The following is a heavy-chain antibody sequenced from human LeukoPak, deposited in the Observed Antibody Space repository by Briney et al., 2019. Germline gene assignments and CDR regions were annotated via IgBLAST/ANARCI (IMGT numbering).Heavy chain of an antibody. CDR2: IIPILGTA. J-gene: IGHJ4*02. Sequence: ASVKVSCKASGGTFSSYAISWVRQAPGQRLEWMGRIIPILGTATYAQKFQGRVTITADKSTSTAYMELSSLRSEDTAVYYCARFWNYRFDYWGQGTLVTVSS. V-gene: IGHV1-69*04. CDR1: GGTFSSYA. D-gene: IGHD1-7*01. CDR3: ARFWNYRFDY.